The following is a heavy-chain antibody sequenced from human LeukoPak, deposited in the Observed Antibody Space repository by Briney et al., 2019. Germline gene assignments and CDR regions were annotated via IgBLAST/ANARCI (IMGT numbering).Heavy chain of an antibody. Sequence: SQTLSHTCTVSGGSISSGGYYWSWIRQHPGKGLEWIGYIYYSGSTYYNPSLKSRVTISVDTSKNQFSLKLSSVTAADTAVYYCARDRGAAAVIDYWGQGTLVTVSS. J-gene: IGHJ4*02. CDR1: GGSISSGGYY. V-gene: IGHV4-31*03. D-gene: IGHD6-13*01. CDR3: ARDRGAAAVIDY. CDR2: IYYSGST.